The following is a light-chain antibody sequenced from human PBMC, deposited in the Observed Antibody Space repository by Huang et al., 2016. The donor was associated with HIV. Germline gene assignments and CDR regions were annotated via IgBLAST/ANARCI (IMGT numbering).Light chain of an antibody. CDR3: QQTYTNTLT. CDR1: QTISSY. V-gene: IGKV1-39*01. CDR2: SSS. Sequence: DIQMTQSPSYLSASVGDRVTITCRASQTISSYLSWYQQEPGKAPKILIYSSSSLRSGVPSRFSGSGSGTDFTLTISTLQREDFATYYCQQTYTNTLTFGGGTKVEVK. J-gene: IGKJ4*01.